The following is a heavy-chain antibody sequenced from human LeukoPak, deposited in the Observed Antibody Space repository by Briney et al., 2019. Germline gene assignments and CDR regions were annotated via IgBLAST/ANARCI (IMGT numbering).Heavy chain of an antibody. CDR1: GYGFTSYY. CDR2: INPRGGST. D-gene: IGHD6-19*01. CDR3: AKSSDWEDYFDY. Sequence: GASVKASCKASGYGFTSYYMHWVRQAPGQGLEWMGRINPRGGSTSYAQKFQGRVTMTRDTSTSTVYMELSSLRSEDTAVYYCAKSSDWEDYFDYWGQGTLVPVSS. J-gene: IGHJ4*02. V-gene: IGHV1-46*01.